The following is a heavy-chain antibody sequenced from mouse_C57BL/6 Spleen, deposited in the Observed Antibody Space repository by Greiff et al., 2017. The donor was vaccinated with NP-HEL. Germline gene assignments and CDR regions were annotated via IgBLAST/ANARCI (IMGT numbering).Heavy chain of an antibody. J-gene: IGHJ4*01. Sequence: QVQLQQSGPGLVAPSQCLSITCTVSGFSFTSYGVSWVRQPPGKGLEWLGVIWGDGSTNYHSALISRLSIIKDNSKSQVLLKLNRLQTDDTATYYCAAHGPVAMDYWGQGTSVTVSS. V-gene: IGHV2-3*01. CDR1: GFSFTSYG. CDR2: IWGDGST. CDR3: AAHGPVAMDY. D-gene: IGHD1-1*02.